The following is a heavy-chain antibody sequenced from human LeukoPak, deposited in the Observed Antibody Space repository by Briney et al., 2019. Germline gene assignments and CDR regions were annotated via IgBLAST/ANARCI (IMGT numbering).Heavy chain of an antibody. Sequence: GGSLRLSCAASAFTFSSYAMGWARQAPGKGLEWVSAISGSGGSTYYADSVKGRFTISRDKSNNTLYLQMNSLRAEDTAVYYCAKGRGSSWYSIDYWGQGTLVTVSS. D-gene: IGHD6-13*01. CDR3: AKGRGSSWYSIDY. CDR2: ISGSGGST. V-gene: IGHV3-23*01. J-gene: IGHJ4*02. CDR1: AFTFSSYA.